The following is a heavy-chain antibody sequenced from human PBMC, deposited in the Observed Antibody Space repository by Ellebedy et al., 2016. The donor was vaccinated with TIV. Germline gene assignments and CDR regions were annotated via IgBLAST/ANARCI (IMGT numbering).Heavy chain of an antibody. V-gene: IGHV5-51*01. CDR1: GYNFPSYW. J-gene: IGHJ6*02. D-gene: IGHD3-10*01. CDR3: AGGPGSAYYYYGLDV. Sequence: GESLKISCKASGYNFPSYWIAWVRQIPGKGLEWMGIIYPDDSYISYSPSFQGQFTISSDRSISTAYLQWSSLKASDTAMYYCAGGPGSAYYYYGLDVWGQGTTVTVSS. CDR2: IYPDDSYI.